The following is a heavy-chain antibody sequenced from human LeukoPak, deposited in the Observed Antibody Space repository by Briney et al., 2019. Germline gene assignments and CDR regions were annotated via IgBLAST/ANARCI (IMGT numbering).Heavy chain of an antibody. V-gene: IGHV1-46*01. CDR2: INPSGGST. J-gene: IGHJ4*02. Sequence: GASVKVSCKASGYTFTSYYMHWVRQAPGQGLEWMGIINPSGGSTSYAQKFQGRVTMTRDTSTSTVYMELSSLRSEDTAVYYCARSGAHCSGGSCYTFDYWGQGTLATVSS. CDR3: ARSGAHCSGGSCYTFDY. D-gene: IGHD2-15*01. CDR1: GYTFTSYY.